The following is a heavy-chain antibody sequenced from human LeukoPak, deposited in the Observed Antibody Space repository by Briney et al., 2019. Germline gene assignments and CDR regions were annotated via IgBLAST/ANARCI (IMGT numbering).Heavy chain of an antibody. CDR2: ISYDGSNK. Sequence: GTSLRLSCAASGFTFSAYGMHWVRQAPGKGLEWVAVISYDGSNKYYADSVKGRFTISRDNSKNTLYLQMNSLRVEDTAVYFCGRDLGEVATPVRGVVDYWGQGTLVAVSS. CDR3: GRDLGEVATPVRGVVDY. CDR1: GFTFSAYG. V-gene: IGHV3-30*03. D-gene: IGHD3-10*01. J-gene: IGHJ4*02.